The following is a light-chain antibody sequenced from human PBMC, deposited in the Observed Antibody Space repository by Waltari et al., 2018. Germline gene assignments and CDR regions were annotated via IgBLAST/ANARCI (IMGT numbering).Light chain of an antibody. J-gene: IGLJ1*01. Sequence: QSALTQPASVSGSPGQSITISCTGTSNDVGGYNFVSWYQHHPGKGPKLLICEVSDRPSGVSDRFSGSKSGNTASLTISGLQAEDEADYYCSSYTSSSSLVYVFGTGTKVTVL. CDR2: EVS. V-gene: IGLV2-14*01. CDR1: SNDVGGYNF. CDR3: SSYTSSSSLVYV.